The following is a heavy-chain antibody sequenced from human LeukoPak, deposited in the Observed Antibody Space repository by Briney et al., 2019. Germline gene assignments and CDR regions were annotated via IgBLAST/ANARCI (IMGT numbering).Heavy chain of an antibody. Sequence: GGSLRLSCAASGFTFSSYAMSWVRQAPGKGLEWVSAIGTSGDTTYYADSVKGRFTISRDSSNNTLYLQMNSLRAEDTALYYCAKAKITLIVVANPNSGALDIWGQGTMVTVSS. V-gene: IGHV3-23*01. D-gene: IGHD3-22*01. J-gene: IGHJ3*02. CDR1: GFTFSSYA. CDR3: AKAKITLIVVANPNSGALDI. CDR2: IGTSGDTT.